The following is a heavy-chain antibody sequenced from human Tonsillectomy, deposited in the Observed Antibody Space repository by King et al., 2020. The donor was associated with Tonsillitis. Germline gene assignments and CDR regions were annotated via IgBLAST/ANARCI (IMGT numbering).Heavy chain of an antibody. D-gene: IGHD3-22*01. CDR2: IYHSGST. CDR3: ARGYYDSSVYYPEYFQH. Sequence: LQLQESGSGLVKPSQTLSLTCAVSGGSISSGGYSWSWIRQPPGKDLEWIGYIYHSGSTYYNPSLKSRVTISVDRSKNQFSLELSSVTAADTAVYYCARGYYDSSVYYPEYFQHWGQGTLVTVSS. CDR1: GGSISSGGYS. V-gene: IGHV4-30-2*01. J-gene: IGHJ1*01.